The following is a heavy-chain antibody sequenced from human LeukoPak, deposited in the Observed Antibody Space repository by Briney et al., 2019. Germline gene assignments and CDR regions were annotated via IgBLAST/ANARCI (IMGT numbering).Heavy chain of an antibody. Sequence: PGGSLRLTCAASAFTFISYGMNWVRQAPVKGLEWVAFLRYDGSNKYYADSVKGRFTISRDNSKNTLYLQMTTLRAEDTAVYYCAKANGIAIHLYYYYMDVWGKGTTVTLSS. CDR1: AFTFISYG. CDR3: AKANGIAIHLYYYYMDV. V-gene: IGHV3-30*02. J-gene: IGHJ6*03. D-gene: IGHD3-3*01. CDR2: LRYDGSNK.